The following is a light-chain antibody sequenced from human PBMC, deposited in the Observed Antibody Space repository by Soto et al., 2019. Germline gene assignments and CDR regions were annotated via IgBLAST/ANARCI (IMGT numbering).Light chain of an antibody. J-gene: IGKJ1*01. CDR3: QQYDSSPKT. V-gene: IGKV3-20*01. CDR1: QSVSSN. Sequence: EIVMTQSPATLSVSPGERATLSCRASQSVSSNLAWYQQKPGQAPRLLIYGASSRATGIPDRFSGSGSGTDFTLTISRLETEDFAVYYCQQYDSSPKTFGQGTKV. CDR2: GAS.